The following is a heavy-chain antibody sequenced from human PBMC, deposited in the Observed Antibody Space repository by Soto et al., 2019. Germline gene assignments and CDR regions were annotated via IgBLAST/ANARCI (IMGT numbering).Heavy chain of an antibody. V-gene: IGHV4-39*01. Sequence: SETLSLTCTVSGDSISSSNSHWGWTRQPPGKGLEYIGSVYYGGAIFYSGNIYYNPSLKSRVTISVDTSKNQFSLRLSSVTAADTGVYYCVRYDRINMKPYSPEGFHIWGQETMVTVSS. D-gene: IGHD3-3*02. CDR2: VYYGGAIFYSGNI. CDR1: GDSISSSNSH. CDR3: VRYDRINMKPYSPEGFHI. J-gene: IGHJ3*02.